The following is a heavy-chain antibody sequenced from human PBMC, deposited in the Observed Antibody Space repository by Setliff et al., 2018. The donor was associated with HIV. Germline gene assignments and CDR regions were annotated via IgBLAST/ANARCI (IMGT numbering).Heavy chain of an antibody. CDR1: GGSVNTYY. D-gene: IGHD6-6*01. CDR2: IYMTGGT. V-gene: IGHV4-4*07. J-gene: IGHJ4*02. Sequence: SETLSLTCTVSGGSVNTYYWTWIRQPAGRGLEWIGRIYMTGGTSSNPSLRGRVIMSLDTSKTQSSLKLSSVTAADTAIYYCARATSSPGSTPDWGQGILVTVSS. CDR3: ARATSSPGSTPD.